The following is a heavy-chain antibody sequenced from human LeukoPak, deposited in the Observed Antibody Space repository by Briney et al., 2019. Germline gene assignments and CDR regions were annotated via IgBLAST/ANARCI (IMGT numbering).Heavy chain of an antibody. CDR2: ISSSSSYI. CDR1: GFTFSSYS. J-gene: IGHJ4*02. CDR3: ASSGDIAAAAMYYFDY. V-gene: IGHV3-21*01. D-gene: IGHD6-13*01. Sequence: PGGSLRLSCAASGFTFSSYSMNWVRQAPGKGLEWVSSISSSSSYIYYADSVKGRFTISRDNAKNSLYLQMNSLRAEDTAVYYCASSGDIAAAAMYYFDYWGQGTLVTVSS.